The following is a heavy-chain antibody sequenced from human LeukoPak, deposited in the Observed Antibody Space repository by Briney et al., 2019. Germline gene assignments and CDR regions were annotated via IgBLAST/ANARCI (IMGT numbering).Heavy chain of an antibody. CDR3: ARAWVGYCSGGSCLFWFDP. J-gene: IGHJ5*02. D-gene: IGHD2-15*01. CDR1: GGSISGSSYY. V-gene: IGHV4-39*07. CDR2: IYYSGST. Sequence: SETLSLTCTVSGGSISGSSYYWGWIRQPPGKGLEWIGSIYYSGSTYYNPSLKSRVTISVDTSKNQFSLKLGSVTAADTAVYYCARAWVGYCSGGSCLFWFDPWGQGTLVTVSS.